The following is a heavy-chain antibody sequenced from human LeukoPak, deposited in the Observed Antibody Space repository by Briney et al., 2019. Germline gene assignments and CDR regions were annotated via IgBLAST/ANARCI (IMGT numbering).Heavy chain of an antibody. CDR2: ISSSSSTI. J-gene: IGHJ3*02. CDR3: ARDYSGYDYEAFDI. Sequence: PGGSLRLSCAASGFTFSSYSMNWVRQAPGKGLEWVSYISSSSSTIYYADSVKGRFTISRDNAKNSLYLQMNSLRAEDTAVYYCARDYSGYDYEAFDIWGQGTMVTVSS. V-gene: IGHV3-48*04. CDR1: GFTFSSYS. D-gene: IGHD5-12*01.